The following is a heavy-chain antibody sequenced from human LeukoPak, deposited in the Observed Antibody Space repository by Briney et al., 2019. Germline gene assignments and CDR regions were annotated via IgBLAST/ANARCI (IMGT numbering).Heavy chain of an antibody. CDR3: ARELVFGLITYFDY. Sequence: SETLSLTCTVSGGSISSYYWSWFRQPAGKGLEWIGRIYSSGSTNYTPSLKSRVTMSVDPSKNQVSLKLSSVTAADTAMYYCARELVFGLITYFDYCSQATLVTVSS. D-gene: IGHD3/OR15-3a*01. CDR2: IYSSGST. CDR1: GGSISSYY. V-gene: IGHV4-4*07. J-gene: IGHJ4*02.